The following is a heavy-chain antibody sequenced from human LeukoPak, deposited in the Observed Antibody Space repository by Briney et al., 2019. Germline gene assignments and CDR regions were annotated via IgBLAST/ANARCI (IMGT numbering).Heavy chain of an antibody. CDR2: IKQEGSEK. CDR1: GFTFSGYW. Sequence: GGSLRLSCAASGFTFSGYWMSWVRQAPGKGLEWVANIKQEGSEKYYVDSVKGRFTISRDNSKNTLYLQMNSLRAEDTAVYYCAREAGVGATDYWGQGTLVTVSS. J-gene: IGHJ4*02. D-gene: IGHD1-26*01. CDR3: AREAGVGATDY. V-gene: IGHV3-7*01.